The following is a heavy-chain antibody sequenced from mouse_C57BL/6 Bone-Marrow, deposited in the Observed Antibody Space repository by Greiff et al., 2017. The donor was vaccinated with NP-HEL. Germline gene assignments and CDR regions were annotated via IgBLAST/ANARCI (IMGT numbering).Heavy chain of an antibody. J-gene: IGHJ2*01. Sequence: VQLKESGAELVRPGASVKLSCTASGFNIKDDYMHWVKQRPEQGLEWIGWIDPENGDTEYASKFQGKATITADTSSNTAYLQLSSLTSEDTAVYYCTTCDYGYAFDYWGQGTTLTVSS. D-gene: IGHD2-2*01. CDR3: TTCDYGYAFDY. V-gene: IGHV14-4*01. CDR1: GFNIKDDY. CDR2: IDPENGDT.